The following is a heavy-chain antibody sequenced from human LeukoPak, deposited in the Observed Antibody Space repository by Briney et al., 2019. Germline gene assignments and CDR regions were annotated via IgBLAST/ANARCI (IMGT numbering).Heavy chain of an antibody. D-gene: IGHD3-10*01. CDR3: ARDGITMVRGASQTNYYYGMDV. Sequence: SETLSLTCTVSGGSISSYYWSWIRQPPGKGLEWIGYIYYSGSTNYNPSLKSRVTISVDTSKNQFSLKLSSVTAADTAVYYCARDGITMVRGASQTNYYYGMDVWGQGTTVTVSS. V-gene: IGHV4-59*01. CDR1: GGSISSYY. J-gene: IGHJ6*02. CDR2: IYYSGST.